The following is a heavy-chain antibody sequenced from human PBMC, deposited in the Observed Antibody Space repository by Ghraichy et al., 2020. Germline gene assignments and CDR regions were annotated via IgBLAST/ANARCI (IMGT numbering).Heavy chain of an antibody. CDR3: ASVDTAMVNRAYH. CDR1: GGSISSSSYY. V-gene: IGHV4-39*07. Sequence: SETLSLTCTVSGGSISSSSYYWGWIRQPPGKGLEWIGSIYYSGSTYYNPSLKSRVTISVDTSKNQFSLKLSSVTAADTAVYYCASVDTAMVNRAYHWGQGTLVTVSS. CDR2: IYYSGST. J-gene: IGHJ4*02. D-gene: IGHD5-18*01.